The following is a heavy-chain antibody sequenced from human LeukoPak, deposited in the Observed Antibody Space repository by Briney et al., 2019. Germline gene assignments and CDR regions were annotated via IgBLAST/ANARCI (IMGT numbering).Heavy chain of an antibody. D-gene: IGHD5-24*01. CDR1: GGSISSGSYY. Sequence: SETLSLTCTVSGGSISSGSYYWSWIRQPAGKGLEWIGRIYTSGSTNYNPSLKSRVTISVDTPKNQFSLKLSSVTAADTAVYYCARYRTRDGYSNPFDYWGQGTLVTVSS. V-gene: IGHV4-61*02. J-gene: IGHJ4*02. CDR3: ARYRTRDGYSNPFDY. CDR2: IYTSGST.